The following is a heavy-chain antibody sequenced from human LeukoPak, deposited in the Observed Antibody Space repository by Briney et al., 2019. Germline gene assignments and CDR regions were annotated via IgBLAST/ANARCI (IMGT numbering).Heavy chain of an antibody. V-gene: IGHV4-39*07. D-gene: IGHD2-21*02. CDR3: ARERRRPYCGGDCYSGAFDI. CDR2: IYYSGSI. Sequence: PSETLSLTCTVSGGSISSSSYYWGWIRQPPGKGLEWIGSIYYSGSIFYNPSLKSRATISVDRPNNQFSLKLSSVTAADTAVYYCARERRRPYCGGDCYSGAFDIWGQGTMVTVSS. CDR1: GGSISSSSYY. J-gene: IGHJ3*02.